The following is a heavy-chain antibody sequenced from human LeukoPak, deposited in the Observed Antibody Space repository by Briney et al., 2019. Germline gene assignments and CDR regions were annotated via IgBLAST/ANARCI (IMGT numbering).Heavy chain of an antibody. CDR1: GFTFSDYY. CDR3: ASTSRTTFDP. J-gene: IGHJ5*02. V-gene: IGHV3-11*01. Sequence: GGSLRFSCAASGFTFSDYYMSWIRQAPGKGLEWVSYISSSGSTIYYADSVKGRFTISRDNAKNSLYLQMNSLRAEDTAVYYCASTSRTTFDPWVQGTLVTVSS. CDR2: ISSSGSTI. D-gene: IGHD1-14*01.